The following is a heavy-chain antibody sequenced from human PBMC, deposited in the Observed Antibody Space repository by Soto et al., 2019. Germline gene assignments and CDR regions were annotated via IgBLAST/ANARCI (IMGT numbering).Heavy chain of an antibody. J-gene: IGHJ4*02. Sequence: GGSLRLSCAASGFTFSSYAMSWVRQAPGKGLEWVSAISGSGGSTYYADSVKGRFTISRDNSKNTLYLQMNSLRAEDTAVYYCAKLNGNTFGGVIVINYFDYWGQGTLVTVSS. D-gene: IGHD3-16*02. CDR2: ISGSGGST. CDR1: GFTFSSYA. V-gene: IGHV3-23*01. CDR3: AKLNGNTFGGVIVINYFDY.